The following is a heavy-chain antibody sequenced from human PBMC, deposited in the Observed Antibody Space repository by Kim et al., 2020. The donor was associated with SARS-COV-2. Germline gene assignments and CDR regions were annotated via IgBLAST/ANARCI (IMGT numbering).Heavy chain of an antibody. D-gene: IGHD3-16*01. CDR3: TTLDVWGSFITDS. Sequence: GGSLRLSYVVSGFTFSNAWMSWVRQAPGKGLECVGRIKSKPVGGKADCAAFVKDRCTISRDDSKNTLYLQMSSLKTEDTAVYYCTTLDVWGSFITDSWGQGTLDTVSS. CDR1: GFTFSNAW. J-gene: IGHJ5*02. V-gene: IGHV3-15*01. CDR2: IKSKPVGGKA.